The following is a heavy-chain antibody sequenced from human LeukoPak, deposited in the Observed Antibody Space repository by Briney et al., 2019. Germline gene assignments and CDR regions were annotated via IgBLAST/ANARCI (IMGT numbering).Heavy chain of an antibody. Sequence: TGGSLRLSCAVSGFTFSDHYIDWVRQAPGKGLEWVGRSRNKAHSYSTEYAASVKGRFTISRDNLENSLTLQMNSLKAEDTAVYYCARTFYCSSGRRNSAYDDYWGQGTLVTVSS. J-gene: IGHJ4*02. D-gene: IGHD2-8*01. CDR3: ARTFYCSSGRRNSAYDDY. CDR1: GFTFSDHY. CDR2: SRNKAHSYST. V-gene: IGHV3-72*01.